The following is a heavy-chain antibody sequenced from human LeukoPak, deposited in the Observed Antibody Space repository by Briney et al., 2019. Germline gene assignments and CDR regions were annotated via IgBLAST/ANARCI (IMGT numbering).Heavy chain of an antibody. V-gene: IGHV3-20*04. J-gene: IGHJ4*02. CDR3: ARGYYDSSEY. Sequence: PGGSLKLSCAASGFTFDDYGMSWVRQAPGKGLEWVSGINGNGGSAGYADSVKGRFTISRDNAKNSLYLQMNSLRAEDTALYYCARGYYDSSEYWGQGTLVTVSS. CDR2: INGNGGSA. CDR1: GFTFDDYG. D-gene: IGHD3-22*01.